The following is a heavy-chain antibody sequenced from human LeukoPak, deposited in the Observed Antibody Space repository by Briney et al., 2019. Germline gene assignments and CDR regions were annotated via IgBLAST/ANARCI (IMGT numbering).Heavy chain of an antibody. CDR1: GGTFSSYA. Sequence: SVKVSCKASGGTFSSYAISWVRQAPGQGLEWMGRIIPIFGIANYAQKFQGRVTITADKSTSTAYMELSSLRSEDTAVYYCARDQTRITGLFDYWGQGTPVTVSS. CDR3: ARDQTRITGLFDY. CDR2: IIPIFGIA. V-gene: IGHV1-69*04. J-gene: IGHJ4*02. D-gene: IGHD1-20*01.